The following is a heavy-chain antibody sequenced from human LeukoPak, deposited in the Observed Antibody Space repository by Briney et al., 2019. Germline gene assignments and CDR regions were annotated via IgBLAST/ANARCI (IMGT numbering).Heavy chain of an antibody. CDR3: ARDGLARLVAAAGTPPHY. D-gene: IGHD6-13*01. J-gene: IGHJ4*02. CDR2: ISYDGSNK. Sequence: PGGSLRLSCAASGFTFSSYAMHWVRQAPGKGLEWVAVISYDGSNKYYADSVKGRFTISRDNSKNTLYLQMNSLRAEDTAVYYCARDGLARLVAAAGTPPHYWGQGTLVTVSS. V-gene: IGHV3-30-3*01. CDR1: GFTFSSYA.